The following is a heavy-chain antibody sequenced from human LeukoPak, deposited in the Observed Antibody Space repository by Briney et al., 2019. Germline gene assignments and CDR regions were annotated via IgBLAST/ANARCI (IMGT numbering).Heavy chain of an antibody. CDR2: FDPEDGET. V-gene: IGHV1-24*01. Sequence: ASVKVSCKVSGYTLIELSMHWVRQAPGKGLEWMGGFDPEDGETIYAQKFQGRVTMTEDTSTDTAFMELSSLRSEDTAVYYCASFGCSSTSCYGHYWGQGTLVTVSS. D-gene: IGHD2-2*01. J-gene: IGHJ4*02. CDR3: ASFGCSSTSCYGHY. CDR1: GYTLIELS.